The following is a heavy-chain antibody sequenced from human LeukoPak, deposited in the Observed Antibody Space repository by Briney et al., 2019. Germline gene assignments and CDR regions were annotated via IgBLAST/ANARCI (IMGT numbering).Heavy chain of an antibody. V-gene: IGHV3-48*04. Sequence: GGSLRLSCAASGFTFSSYWMTWVRQAPGKGLEWVSYISSSGSTIYYADSVKGRFTISRDNAKNSLYLQMNSLRAEDTAVYYCARVRLIAAAGTGYYFDYWGQGTLVTVSS. CDR1: GFTFSSYW. CDR2: ISSSGSTI. D-gene: IGHD6-13*01. CDR3: ARVRLIAAAGTGYYFDY. J-gene: IGHJ4*02.